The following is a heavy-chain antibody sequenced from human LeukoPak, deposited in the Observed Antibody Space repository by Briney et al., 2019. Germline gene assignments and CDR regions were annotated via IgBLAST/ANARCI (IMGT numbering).Heavy chain of an antibody. CDR3: AKSSRPVTAMAFFDY. D-gene: IGHD5-18*01. V-gene: IGHV3-21*04. Sequence: GGSLRLSCLASGFTFSSYSMTWVRQAPGKGLEWVSSMSGNTFYIYYADSMKGRFTISRDNAKNTVYLQMKSLRAEDTAVYYCAKSSRPVTAMAFFDYWGQGTLVTVSS. J-gene: IGHJ4*02. CDR2: MSGNTFYI. CDR1: GFTFSSYS.